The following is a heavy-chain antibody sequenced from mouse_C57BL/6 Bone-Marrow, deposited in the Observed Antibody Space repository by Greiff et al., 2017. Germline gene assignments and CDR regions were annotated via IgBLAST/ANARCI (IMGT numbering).Heavy chain of an antibody. D-gene: IGHD5-5*01. Sequence: QVQLQQPGAELVKPGASVKLSCKASGYTFTSYWMHWVKQRPGQGLEWIGMIHPNSGSTNYNEKFKSKATLTVDKSSSTAYMQLSSLTSEDSAVYYWARERGIGVLPFYYAMDYWGQGTSVTVSS. CDR3: ARERGIGVLPFYYAMDY. J-gene: IGHJ4*01. CDR1: GYTFTSYW. CDR2: IHPNSGST. V-gene: IGHV1-64*01.